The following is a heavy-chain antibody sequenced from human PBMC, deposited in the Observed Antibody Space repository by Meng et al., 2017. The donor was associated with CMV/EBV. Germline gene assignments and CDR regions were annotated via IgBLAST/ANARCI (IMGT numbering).Heavy chain of an antibody. J-gene: IGHJ6*02. D-gene: IGHD3-9*01. CDR1: GGTFSSYA. CDR2: IIPIFGTA. Sequence: SVKVSCKASGGTFSSYAISGVRQAPGQGLEWMGGIIPIFGTANYAQKSQGRVTITTDESTSTAYMELSSLRSEDTAVYYCARGRSPRRYFDSTYYYYGMDVWGQGTTVTVSS. CDR3: ARGRSPRRYFDSTYYYYGMDV. V-gene: IGHV1-69*05.